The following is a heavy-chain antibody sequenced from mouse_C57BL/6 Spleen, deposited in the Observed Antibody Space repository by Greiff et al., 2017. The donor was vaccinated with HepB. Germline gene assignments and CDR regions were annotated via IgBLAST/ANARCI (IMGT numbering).Heavy chain of an antibody. CDR3: ARENSNKFITTVVATDWYFDV. V-gene: IGHV1-72*01. Sequence: VQLQQPGAELVKPGASVKLSCKASGYTFTSYWMHWVKQRPGRGLEWIGRIDPNSGGTKYNEKFKSKATLTVDKPSSTAYMQLSSLTSEDSAVYYCARENSNKFITTVVATDWYFDVWGTGTTVTVSS. CDR1: GYTFTSYW. J-gene: IGHJ1*03. D-gene: IGHD1-1*01. CDR2: IDPNSGGT.